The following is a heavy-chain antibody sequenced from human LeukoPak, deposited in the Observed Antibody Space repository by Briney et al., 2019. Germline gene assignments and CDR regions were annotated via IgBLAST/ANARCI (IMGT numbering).Heavy chain of an antibody. Sequence: PGRSLRLSCAASGFTFSDYYISWIRQAPGKGLEWVSYISSSGSTIYYADSVKGRFTISRDNAKNSLYLQMNSLRAEDTAVYYCARSSGGQLLWGTRDWFDPWGQGTLVTVSS. CDR1: GFTFSDYY. J-gene: IGHJ5*02. D-gene: IGHD2-2*01. V-gene: IGHV3-11*04. CDR3: ARSSGGQLLWGTRDWFDP. CDR2: ISSSGSTI.